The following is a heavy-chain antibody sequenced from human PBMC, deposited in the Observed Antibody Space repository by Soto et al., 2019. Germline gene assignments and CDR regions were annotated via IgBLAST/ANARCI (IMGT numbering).Heavy chain of an antibody. Sequence: QVQLVESGGGVVQPGRSLRLSCAASGFTFSSYAMHWVRQAPGKGLEWVAVISYDGSNKYYADSVKGRFTISRDNSKNRLYVQMNSLRAEDTAVYYCARGDGSSWYRWGYYFDYWGQGTLVTVSS. V-gene: IGHV3-30-3*01. J-gene: IGHJ4*02. CDR3: ARGDGSSWYRWGYYFDY. D-gene: IGHD6-13*01. CDR1: GFTFSSYA. CDR2: ISYDGSNK.